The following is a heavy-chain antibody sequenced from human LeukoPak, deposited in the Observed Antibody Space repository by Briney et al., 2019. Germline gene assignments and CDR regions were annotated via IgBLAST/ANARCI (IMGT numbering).Heavy chain of an antibody. J-gene: IGHJ4*02. CDR2: IYTSGST. D-gene: IGHD2-21*01. CDR1: GGSFSSGSYY. CDR3: ARGGGDWGFHQSDY. V-gene: IGHV4-61*02. Sequence: SQTLSLTCTVTGGSFSSGSYYWSWIRQPAGKGLEWIGRIYTSGSTNYNPSLKSRVTISVDTSKNQFSLKLSSVTAADTAVYYCARGGGDWGFHQSDYWGQGTLVTVSS.